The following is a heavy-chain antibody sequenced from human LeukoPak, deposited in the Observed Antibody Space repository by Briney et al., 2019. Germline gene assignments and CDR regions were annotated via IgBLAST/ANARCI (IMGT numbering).Heavy chain of an antibody. CDR2: IYSAGAT. CDR1: GFTVSDNY. Sequence: GGSLRLSCAASGFTVSDNYMTWVRQASGKGLEWVSSIYSAGATHYADSVKGRFTISRDNSKSTLYLQMNSLRAEDTAIYYCAKNGWLRSSGLWGDYWGQGALVTVSS. J-gene: IGHJ4*02. CDR3: AKNGWLRSSGLWGDY. V-gene: IGHV3-53*01. D-gene: IGHD5-12*01.